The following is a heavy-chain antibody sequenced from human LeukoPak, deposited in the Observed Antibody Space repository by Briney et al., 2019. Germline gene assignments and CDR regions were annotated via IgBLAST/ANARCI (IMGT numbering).Heavy chain of an antibody. CDR1: GFTFSSYA. V-gene: IGHV3-30-3*01. Sequence: GGSLRLSCAASGFTFSSYAMHWVRQAPGKGPEWVAVISYDGSNKYYADSVKGRFTISRDNSKNTLYLQMNSLRAEDTAVYYCARDLPPYCSGGSCYSGYFDYWGQGTLVTVSS. J-gene: IGHJ4*02. CDR2: ISYDGSNK. CDR3: ARDLPPYCSGGSCYSGYFDY. D-gene: IGHD2-15*01.